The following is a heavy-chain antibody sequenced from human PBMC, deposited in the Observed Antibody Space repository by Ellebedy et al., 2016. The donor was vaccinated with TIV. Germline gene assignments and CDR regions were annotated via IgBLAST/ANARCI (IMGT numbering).Heavy chain of an antibody. CDR1: GFTFSNCG. Sequence: GESLKISCAASGFTFSNCGMHWVRQAPGKGLEWVAVISYDGSTEYYADSVTGRFTISRDNSKNTLYLQMNSLRPEDTAIYYCAKVNTTMVTVFSYIKNWGQGTLVTVSS. J-gene: IGHJ4*02. V-gene: IGHV3-30*18. D-gene: IGHD5-18*01. CDR2: ISYDGSTE. CDR3: AKVNTTMVTVFSYIKN.